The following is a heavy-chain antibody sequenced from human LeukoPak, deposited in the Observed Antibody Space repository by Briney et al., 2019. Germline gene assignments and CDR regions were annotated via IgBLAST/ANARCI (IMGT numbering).Heavy chain of an antibody. CDR1: GGSISSYY. D-gene: IGHD5-18*01. CDR2: IYYSGST. V-gene: IGHV4-59*01. Sequence: NPSETLSLTCTVSGGSISSYYWSWIRQPPGKGLEWIGYIYYSGSTNYNPSLKSRVTISVDTSKNQFSLKLSSVTAADTAVYSCARGGYSYGSFTGYYMDVWGKGTTVTISS. CDR3: ARGGYSYGSFTGYYMDV. J-gene: IGHJ6*03.